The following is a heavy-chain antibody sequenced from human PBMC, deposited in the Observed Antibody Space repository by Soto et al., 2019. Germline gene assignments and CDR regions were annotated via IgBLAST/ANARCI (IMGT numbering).Heavy chain of an antibody. CDR1: GDSISRGGYF. D-gene: IGHD3-10*01. CDR3: ARDEGERGAVWDY. V-gene: IGHV4-31*03. Sequence: QVQLQESGPGLVKPSQTLSLTCTVSGDSISRGGYFWSWIRQHPGKGLEWVGYSYYSGSTYYNPSLKSRATMSVDPSKNQFSLNLSSVTAADTAVYYCARDEGERGAVWDYWSQGTLVTVSS. J-gene: IGHJ4*02. CDR2: SYYSGST.